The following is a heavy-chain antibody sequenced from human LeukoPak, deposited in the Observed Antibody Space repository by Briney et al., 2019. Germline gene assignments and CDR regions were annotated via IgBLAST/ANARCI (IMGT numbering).Heavy chain of an antibody. CDR1: GGTFSSYA. Sequence: GASVKVSCKASGGTFSSYAISWVRQAPGQGLEWMGGIIPIFGTANYAQKFQGRVTITADESTSTAYMELSSLRSEDTAVYYCARGSTEMATITFLDYWGQGTLVTVSS. V-gene: IGHV1-69*13. CDR3: ARGSTEMATITFLDY. D-gene: IGHD5-24*01. CDR2: IIPIFGTA. J-gene: IGHJ4*02.